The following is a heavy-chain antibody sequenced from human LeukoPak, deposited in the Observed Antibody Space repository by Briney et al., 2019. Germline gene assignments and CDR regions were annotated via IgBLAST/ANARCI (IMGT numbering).Heavy chain of an antibody. V-gene: IGHV3-21*04. CDR1: GFTFSSYS. D-gene: IGHD2-21*02. CDR3: VRGLKTAYNYFDY. Sequence: GGSLRLSCAASGFTFSSYSMNWVRQAPGKGLEWVSSISSSSSYTYYADSVKGRFTISRDNSKNTLYLQMNSLRAEDTAVYYCVRGLKTAYNYFDYWGQGTLVTVSS. J-gene: IGHJ4*02. CDR2: ISSSSSYT.